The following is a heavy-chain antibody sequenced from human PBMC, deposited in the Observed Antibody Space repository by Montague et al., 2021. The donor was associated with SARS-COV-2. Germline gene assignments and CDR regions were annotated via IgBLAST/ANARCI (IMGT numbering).Heavy chain of an antibody. CDR2: MSSSGSTI. V-gene: IGHV3-48*03. CDR1: GFTFSSYE. D-gene: IGHD6-19*01. CDR3: AREGRGEQWLVRAFDI. Sequence: SLRLSCPASGFTFSSYEMNWVRQAPGKGLEWVSNMSSSGSTIYYADSVKGRFTISRDNAKNSLYLQMNSLRAEDTAVYYCAREGRGEQWLVRAFDIWGQGTMVTVSS. J-gene: IGHJ3*02.